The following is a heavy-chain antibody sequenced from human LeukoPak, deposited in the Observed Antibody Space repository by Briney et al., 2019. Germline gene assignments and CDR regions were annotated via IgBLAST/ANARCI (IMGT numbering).Heavy chain of an antibody. CDR1: GGTFSSYA. D-gene: IGHD5-12*01. J-gene: IGHJ4*02. V-gene: IGHV1-69*13. CDR3: AIHHSGYGHFDY. CDR2: IIPIFGTA. Sequence: SVKVSCKASGGTFSSYAISWVRQAPGQGREWMGGIIPIFGTANYAQKFQGRVTITADESTSTAYMELSSLRSEDTAVYYCAIHHSGYGHFDYWGQGTLVTVSS.